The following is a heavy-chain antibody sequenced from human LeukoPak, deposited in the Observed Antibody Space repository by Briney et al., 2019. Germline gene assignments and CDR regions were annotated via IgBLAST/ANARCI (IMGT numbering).Heavy chain of an antibody. CDR3: ATTLPKVGYNGVGTDY. V-gene: IGHV1-24*01. CDR2: FDPEDGET. D-gene: IGHD5-24*01. Sequence: ASVKVSCKVSGYTLTELSMHWVRQAPGKGLEWMGGFDPEDGETIHAQKFQGRVTMTEDTSTDTAYMELSSLRSEDTAVYYCATTLPKVGYNGVGTDYWGQGTLVTVSS. CDR1: GYTLTELS. J-gene: IGHJ4*02.